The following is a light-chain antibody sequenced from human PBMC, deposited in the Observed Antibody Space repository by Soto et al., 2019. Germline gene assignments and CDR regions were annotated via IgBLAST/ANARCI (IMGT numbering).Light chain of an antibody. V-gene: IGLV1-40*01. CDR1: SSNIGAGYD. J-gene: IGLJ2*01. CDR3: KSYDSSLSVV. Sequence: QSVLTQPPSVSGAPGQRVTISCTGSSSNIGAGYDVHWYQQLPGTAPKLLIYGNSNRPSGVPDRFSGSKYGTSASLAITGLQAEDEADYYCKSYDSSLSVVFGGGTKLTVL. CDR2: GNS.